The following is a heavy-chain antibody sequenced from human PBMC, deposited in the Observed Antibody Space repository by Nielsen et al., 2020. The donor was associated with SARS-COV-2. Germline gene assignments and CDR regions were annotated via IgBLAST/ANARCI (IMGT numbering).Heavy chain of an antibody. CDR2: ISYDGSNK. D-gene: IGHD1-20*01. CDR1: GFTFSSYG. Sequence: GESLKISCAASGFTFSSYGMHWVRQAPGKGLEWVAVISYDGSNKYYADSVKGRFTISRDNSKNTLYLQMNSLRAEDTAVYYCAKVSGHNWIYKSEYWGQGTLVTVSS. J-gene: IGHJ4*02. V-gene: IGHV3-30*18. CDR3: AKVSGHNWIYKSEY.